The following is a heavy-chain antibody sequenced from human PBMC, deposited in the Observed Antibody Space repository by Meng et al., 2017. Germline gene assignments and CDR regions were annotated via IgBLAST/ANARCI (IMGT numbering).Heavy chain of an antibody. V-gene: IGHV1-2*06. CDR3: ARESIFARRGVIGT. D-gene: IGHD3-10*01. J-gene: IGHJ5*02. CDR2: INPNSGGT. CDR1: GGTFSSYA. Sequence: ASVKVSCKASGGTFSSYAISWVRQAPGQGLEWMGRINPNSGGTNYAQKFQGRVTMTRDTSISTAYMELSRLRSDDTAVYYCARESIFARRGVIGTWGQGTLVTVSS.